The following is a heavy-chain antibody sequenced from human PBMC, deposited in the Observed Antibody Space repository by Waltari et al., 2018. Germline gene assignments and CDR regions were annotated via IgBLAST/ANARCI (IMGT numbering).Heavy chain of an antibody. J-gene: IGHJ4*02. Sequence: EEQLVESGGGLVQPGGSLRLSCAASGFTFTSNWMAWVRQAPGKGLEWVANINQDGSEKRYVDSVKGRFTISRDNAKNSLYLQMNSLRAEDTAVYYCSGGSWDYWGQGTLVTVSS. V-gene: IGHV3-7*01. CDR1: GFTFTSNW. CDR3: SGGSWDY. CDR2: INQDGSEK. D-gene: IGHD2-15*01.